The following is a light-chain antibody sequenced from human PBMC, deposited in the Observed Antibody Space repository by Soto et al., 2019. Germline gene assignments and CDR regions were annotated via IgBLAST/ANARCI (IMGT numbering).Light chain of an antibody. CDR3: SSHGGNSPYV. CDR2: EVN. J-gene: IGLJ1*01. CDR1: TSDIGGYDD. Sequence: QSALTQPPSASGSPGQSVANSCTGTTSDIGGYDDVSWYQQHPGKAPKLMIYEVNKRPSGVPDRFSGSKSGNTASLTVSGLQAEDEADYYCSSHGGNSPYVFGTGTKLTVL. V-gene: IGLV2-8*01.